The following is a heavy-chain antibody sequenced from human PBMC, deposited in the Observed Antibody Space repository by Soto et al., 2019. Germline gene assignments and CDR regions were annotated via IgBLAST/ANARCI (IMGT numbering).Heavy chain of an antibody. CDR1: GGTFSSYT. V-gene: IGHV1-69*02. D-gene: IGHD2-15*01. CDR2: IIPILGIA. Sequence: QVQLVQSGAEVKKPGSSVKVSCKASGGTFSSYTISWVRQAPGQGLEWMGRIIPILGIANYAQKFQGRVTSTADKSTRTAYMELSSLRSEDTAVYYWARASSSVVVAATVLDYWGQGTLVTVSS. J-gene: IGHJ4*02. CDR3: ARASSSVVVAATVLDY.